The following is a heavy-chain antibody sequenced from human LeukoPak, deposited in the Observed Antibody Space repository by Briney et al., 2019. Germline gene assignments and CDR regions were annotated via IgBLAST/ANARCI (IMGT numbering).Heavy chain of an antibody. V-gene: IGHV3-23*01. CDR2: IGDSGATT. J-gene: IGHJ4*02. CDR3: ASFHYYGSGAYYLSY. Sequence: GGSLRLSCAASGFTFRNYWMGWVRQAPGKGLEWVSDIGDSGATTYYADSVKGRFTISRDNSKNTLYLQMSSLRAEDTAVYFCASFHYYGSGAYYLSYWGQGTLVTVSS. CDR1: GFTFRNYW. D-gene: IGHD3-10*01.